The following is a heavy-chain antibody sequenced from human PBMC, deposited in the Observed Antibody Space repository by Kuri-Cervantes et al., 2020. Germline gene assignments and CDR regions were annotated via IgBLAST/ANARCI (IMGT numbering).Heavy chain of an antibody. D-gene: IGHD4-23*01. J-gene: IGHJ4*02. CDR1: GGTFSSYA. CDR3: ARAGIHDYGGNSAFHFDY. CDR2: IIPIFGTA. V-gene: IGHV1-69*06. Sequence: SVKVSCKASGGTFSSYAISWVRQAPGQGLEWMGGIIPIFGTANYAQKFQGRVMITADKSTGTAYMELSSLRSDDTAVYYCARAGIHDYGGNSAFHFDYWGQGTLVTVSS.